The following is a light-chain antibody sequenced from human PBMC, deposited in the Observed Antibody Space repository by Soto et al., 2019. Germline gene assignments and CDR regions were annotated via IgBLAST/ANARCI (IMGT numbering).Light chain of an antibody. V-gene: IGLV2-14*01. J-gene: IGLJ1*01. Sequence: QSVLTQPASVSGSPGQSITISCTGISSDVGPYNSVSWYQHHPGKAPKLMIYEVTNRPSGVFNRFSGSKSGNTASLTISGLQAEEEADYYCSSYTSSSTPYVFGTGTKVTVL. CDR1: SSDVGPYNS. CDR2: EVT. CDR3: SSYTSSSTPYV.